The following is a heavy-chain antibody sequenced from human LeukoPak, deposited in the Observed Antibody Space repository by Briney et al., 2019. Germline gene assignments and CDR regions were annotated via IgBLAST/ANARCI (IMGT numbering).Heavy chain of an antibody. CDR1: GGSMSRYY. CDR3: ARSSTGSYFDY. J-gene: IGHJ4*02. Sequence: PSEILSLTCTVSGGSMSRYYWSWIRQPPGKGLEWIGYMYYSGSTKYNPSLKSRVTISVDTSKNQFSLKLSSVTAADTAVYYCARSSTGSYFDYWGQGTLVTVSS. D-gene: IGHD3-3*02. V-gene: IGHV4-59*01. CDR2: MYYSGST.